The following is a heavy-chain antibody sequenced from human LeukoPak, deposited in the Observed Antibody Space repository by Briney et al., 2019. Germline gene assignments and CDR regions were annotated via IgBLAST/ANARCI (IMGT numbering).Heavy chain of an antibody. CDR2: IYHSGST. D-gene: IGHD6-13*01. V-gene: IGHV4-4*02. CDR1: GGSISSSNW. CDR3: ARQQQLVLLWYPGGAFDI. Sequence: SETLSLTCAVSGGSISSSNWWSWVRQPPGKGLEWIGEIYHSGSTNYNPSLKSRVTISVDKSKNQFSLKLSSVTAADTAVYYCARQQQLVLLWYPGGAFDIWGQGTMVTVSS. J-gene: IGHJ3*02.